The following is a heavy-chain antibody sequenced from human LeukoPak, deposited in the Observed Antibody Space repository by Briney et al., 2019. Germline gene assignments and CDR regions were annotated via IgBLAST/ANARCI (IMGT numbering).Heavy chain of an antibody. CDR3: ARDRWTASERVQRDAFDI. V-gene: IGHV4-34*01. CDR2: INHSGST. D-gene: IGHD6-6*01. J-gene: IGHJ3*02. Sequence: SETLSLTCAVYGGSFSGYYWSWIRQPPGKGLEWIGEINHSGSTNYNPSLKSRVTISVDTSKNQFSLKLSSVTAADTAVYYCARDRWTASERVQRDAFDIWGQGTMVTVSS. CDR1: GGSFSGYY.